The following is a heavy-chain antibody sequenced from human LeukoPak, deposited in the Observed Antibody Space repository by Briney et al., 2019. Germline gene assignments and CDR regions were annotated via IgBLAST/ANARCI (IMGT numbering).Heavy chain of an antibody. CDR1: GYTFTSYG. CDR2: ISANNGDT. V-gene: IGHV1-18*01. Sequence: ASVKVSCKASGYTFTSYGIAWVRQAPGQGLQWMGWISANNGDTIYSHKLQDRATITPDTSTNTAYMELRSLTSDDTAVYYCARDPPGLTLGSPGDYWGQGTLVIVSS. D-gene: IGHD3-16*01. CDR3: ARDPPGLTLGSPGDY. J-gene: IGHJ4*02.